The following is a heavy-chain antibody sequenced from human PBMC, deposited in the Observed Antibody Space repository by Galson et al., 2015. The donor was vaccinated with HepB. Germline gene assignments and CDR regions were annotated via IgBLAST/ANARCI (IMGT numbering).Heavy chain of an antibody. V-gene: IGHV4-30-2*01. CDR1: GGSISSGGYY. CDR3: ARRFTNWDAFDI. CDR2: ISHGGST. J-gene: IGHJ3*02. Sequence: LTCTVSGGSISSGGYYWGWIRQHPGKGLEWIGYISHGGSTSYNPSLWSRVTISVDRSKNQFSLKLSSMTAADTAVYYCARRFTNWDAFDIWGQGTMVTVS. D-gene: IGHD1-1*01.